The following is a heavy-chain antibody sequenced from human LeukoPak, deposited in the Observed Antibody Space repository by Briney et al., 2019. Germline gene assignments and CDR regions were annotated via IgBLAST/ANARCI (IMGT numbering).Heavy chain of an antibody. CDR3: ARRWVAAAGTWFDP. V-gene: IGHV4-34*01. Sequence: SETLSLTCAVYGGSFSGYYWSWIRQPPGKGLEWIGEINHSGRTNYNPSLKSRVTISVDTSKNQFSLKLSSVTAADTAVYYCARRWVAAAGTWFDPWGQGTLVTVSS. J-gene: IGHJ5*02. CDR1: GGSFSGYY. D-gene: IGHD6-13*01. CDR2: INHSGRT.